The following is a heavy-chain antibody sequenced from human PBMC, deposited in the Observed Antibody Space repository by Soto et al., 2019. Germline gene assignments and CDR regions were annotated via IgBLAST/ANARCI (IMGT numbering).Heavy chain of an antibody. D-gene: IGHD2-2*01. CDR1: GGSVSSNSYS. CDR2: IYSNDNT. J-gene: IGHJ4*02. V-gene: IGHV4-39*07. CDR3: ARGRLVPAVNFDY. Sequence: SETLSLTCTVSGGSVSSNSYSWGWVRQSPGKGLEWIGTIYSNDNTHYNPSLLSRVTISVDTSKNQFSLKLSSVTAADTAVYYCARGRLVPAVNFDYWGLGTLVTVSS.